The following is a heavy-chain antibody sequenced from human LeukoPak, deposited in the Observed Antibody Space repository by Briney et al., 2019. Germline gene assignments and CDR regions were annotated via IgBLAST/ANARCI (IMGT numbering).Heavy chain of an antibody. Sequence: ASETLSLTCTVSGGSIWSGNYYWNWIRQPAGKGLGWIGRIYTSGSTNYNPSLKSRVIMSLDTSKNQVSLKLSSVTAADTAVYYCARASGFYDSGGYYSGFDCWGQGALVTVSS. D-gene: IGHD3-22*01. V-gene: IGHV4-61*02. J-gene: IGHJ4*02. CDR1: GGSIWSGNYY. CDR2: IYTSGST. CDR3: ARASGFYDSGGYYSGFDC.